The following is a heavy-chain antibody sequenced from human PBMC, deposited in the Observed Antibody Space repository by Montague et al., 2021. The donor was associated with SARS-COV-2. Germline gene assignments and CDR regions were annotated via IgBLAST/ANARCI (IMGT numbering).Heavy chain of an antibody. CDR2: IYTSGST. CDR3: ARDGYSSGWNGLHWFDP. Sequence: TLSLTRTVSIGSISSGSYYWSWIRQPAGKGLEWIGRIYTSGSTNYNPSLKSRVTISVDTSKNQFSLKLSSVTAADTAVYYCARDGYSSGWNGLHWFDPGGQGPLVTVSS. D-gene: IGHD6-25*01. J-gene: IGHJ5*02. CDR1: IGSISSGSYY. V-gene: IGHV4-61*02.